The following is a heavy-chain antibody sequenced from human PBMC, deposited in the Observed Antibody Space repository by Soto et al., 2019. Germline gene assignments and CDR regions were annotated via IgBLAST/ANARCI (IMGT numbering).Heavy chain of an antibody. V-gene: IGHV3-30*03. CDR3: ADPGSTDLDV. CDR1: GFTFSSYG. CDR2: ISNDGSKE. J-gene: IGHJ6*02. Sequence: QVRLVESGGGVVQPGRSLRLSCAASGFTFSSYGMHWVRQAPGKGLEWVAVISNDGSKEYYAASVKGRFTIYRDNSNNMLFLQMNSLRAEDTAGYYCADPGSTDLDVWGQGTTVTVSS. D-gene: IGHD3-10*01.